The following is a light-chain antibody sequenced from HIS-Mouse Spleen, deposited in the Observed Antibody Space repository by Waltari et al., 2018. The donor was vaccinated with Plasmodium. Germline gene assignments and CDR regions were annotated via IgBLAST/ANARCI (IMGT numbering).Light chain of an antibody. V-gene: IGKV3-20*01. CDR3: QQYGSSPLYT. CDR2: GAA. Sequence: EIVLTQSPGTLSLSPGARATLSCRASQSVSSSYLAWYQQKPGQAPRLLSYGAASRATGIPDRFSGSGSGTDFTLTISRLEPEDFAVYYCQQYGSSPLYTFGQGTKLEIK. CDR1: QSVSSSY. J-gene: IGKJ2*01.